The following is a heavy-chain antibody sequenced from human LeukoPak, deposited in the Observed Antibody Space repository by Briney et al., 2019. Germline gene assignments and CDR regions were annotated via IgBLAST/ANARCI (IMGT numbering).Heavy chain of an antibody. J-gene: IGHJ4*02. CDR1: GFSLSTSGVG. CDR2: IYWNDDK. V-gene: IGHV2-5*01. CDR3: AHRPSITIFSYYFDY. Sequence: SGPTLVNPTQTLTLTCTFSGFSLSTSGVGVGWIRQPPGKALERLALIYWNDDKRYSPSLKSRLTITKDTSKNQVVLTMTNMDPVDTATYYCAHRPSITIFSYYFDYWGQGTLVTVSS. D-gene: IGHD3-9*01.